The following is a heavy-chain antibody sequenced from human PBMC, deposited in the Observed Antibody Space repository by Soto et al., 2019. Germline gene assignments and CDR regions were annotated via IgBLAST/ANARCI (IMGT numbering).Heavy chain of an antibody. CDR1: GYSFTSYW. J-gene: IGHJ6*02. D-gene: IGHD4-17*01. CDR2: IDPSDSYT. V-gene: IGHV5-10-1*01. Sequence: GESLKISCKGSGYSFTSYWISWVRQMPGKGLEWMGRIDPSDSYTNYSPSFQGHVTISADKSISTAYLQWSSLKASDTAMYYCARHPTTVVTPVDDYGMDVWGQGTTVTVSS. CDR3: ARHPTTVVTPVDDYGMDV.